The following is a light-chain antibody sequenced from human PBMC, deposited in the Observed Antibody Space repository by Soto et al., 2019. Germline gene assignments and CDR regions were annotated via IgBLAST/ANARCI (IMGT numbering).Light chain of an antibody. CDR2: KGS. Sequence: DIQLTQSPCTLSRSPGDRVTITCRASQTISSWLAGYQQKPANAPPRLIYKGSTLRSGGPSRWSGSRSGTEVTLTISSLQHAEFVAYYYHHYYSYSEAFGQGTKVDIK. V-gene: IGKV1-5*03. CDR3: HHYYSYSEA. J-gene: IGKJ1*01. CDR1: QTISSW.